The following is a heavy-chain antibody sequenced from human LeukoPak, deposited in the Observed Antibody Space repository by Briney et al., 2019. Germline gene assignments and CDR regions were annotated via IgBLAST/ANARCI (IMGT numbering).Heavy chain of an antibody. D-gene: IGHD3-22*01. CDR1: GGSISSGDYY. CDR3: ARDTYYYDRSGYSNYYGMDV. V-gene: IGHV4-30-4*01. CDR2: ISYSGST. J-gene: IGHJ6*02. Sequence: PSETLSLTCTVSGGSISSGDYYWRWIRLPPGKGLEWLGYISYSGSTYYNPSLKSRVTISVDTSKNQFSLKLSSVTAADTAVYYCARDTYYYDRSGYSNYYGMDVWGQGTTVTVSS.